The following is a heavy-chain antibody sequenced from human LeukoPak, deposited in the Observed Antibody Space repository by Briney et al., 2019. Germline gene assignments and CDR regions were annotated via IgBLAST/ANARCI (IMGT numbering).Heavy chain of an antibody. V-gene: IGHV3-64*01. J-gene: IGHJ4*02. CDR1: GFTFSSYA. CDR2: ISSNGGST. CDR3: ARDFQSTVTTPFDY. D-gene: IGHD4-17*01. Sequence: GGSLRLSCAASGFTFSSYAMHWVRQAPGKGLEYVSAISSNGGSTYYANSVKGRFTISRDNSKSTLYLQMGSLRAEDMAVYYCARDFQSTVTTPFDYWGQGTLVTVSS.